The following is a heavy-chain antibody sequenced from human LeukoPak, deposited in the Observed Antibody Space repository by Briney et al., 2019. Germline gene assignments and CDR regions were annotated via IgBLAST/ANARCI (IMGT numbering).Heavy chain of an antibody. CDR1: GYTFTSYD. V-gene: IGHV1-8*03. J-gene: IGHJ5*02. CDR3: ARGPRALGYCSSTSCRRNNWFDP. CDR2: MNPNSGNT. D-gene: IGHD2-2*01. Sequence: GASVKVSCKASGYTFTSYDINWVRQATGQGLEWMGWMNPNSGNTGYAQKFQGRVTITRNTSISTAYMELSSLRSEDTAVYYCARGPRALGYCSSTSCRRNNWFDPWGQGTLVTVSS.